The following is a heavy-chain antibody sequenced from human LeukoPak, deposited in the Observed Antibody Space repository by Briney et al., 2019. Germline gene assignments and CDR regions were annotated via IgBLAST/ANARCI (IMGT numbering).Heavy chain of an antibody. CDR2: FDPEDGET. D-gene: IGHD1-26*01. CDR1: GYTLTELS. CDR3: ATSVGATPIYYYYGMDV. Sequence: ASVKVSCKVSGYTLTELSMRWVRQAPGKGLGWMGGFDPEDGETIYAQKFQGRVTMTEDTSTDTADMELSSLRSEDTAVYYCATSVGATPIYYYYGMDVWGQGTTVTVSS. V-gene: IGHV1-24*01. J-gene: IGHJ6*02.